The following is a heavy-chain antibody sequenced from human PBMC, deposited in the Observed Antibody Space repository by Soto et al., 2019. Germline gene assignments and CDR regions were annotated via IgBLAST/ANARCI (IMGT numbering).Heavy chain of an antibody. CDR1: GYTFTSYG. CDR2: ISAYNGNT. D-gene: IGHD3-22*01. CDR3: ARVRDYYDSSGCDY. Sequence: ASVKVSCEASGYTFTSYGISWVRQAPGQGLEWMGWISAYNGNTNYAQKLQGRVTMTTDTSTSTAYMELRSLRSDDTAVYYCARVRDYYDSSGCDYWGQGTLVTVSS. V-gene: IGHV1-18*01. J-gene: IGHJ4*02.